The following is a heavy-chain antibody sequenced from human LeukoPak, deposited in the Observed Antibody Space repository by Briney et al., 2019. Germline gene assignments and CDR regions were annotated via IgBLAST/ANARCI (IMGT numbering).Heavy chain of an antibody. Sequence: PSETLSLTCTVSGGSISSYYWSWIRQPAGKGLEWIGRIYTSGSTNYNPSLKSRVTMSVDTSKNQFSLKLSSVTAADTAVYYCAGRVVVPAAKDYFDYWGQGTLVTVSS. CDR3: AGRVVVPAAKDYFDY. V-gene: IGHV4-4*07. D-gene: IGHD2-2*01. CDR2: IYTSGST. CDR1: GGSISSYY. J-gene: IGHJ4*02.